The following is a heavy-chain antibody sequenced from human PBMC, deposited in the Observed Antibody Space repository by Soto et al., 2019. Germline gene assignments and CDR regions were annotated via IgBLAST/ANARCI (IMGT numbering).Heavy chain of an antibody. D-gene: IGHD5-18*01. J-gene: IGHJ6*02. V-gene: IGHV1-69*12. CDR2: IIPIFGTA. Sequence: QVQLVQSGAEVKKPGSSVKVSCKASGGTFSSYAISWVRQAPGQGLEWMGGIIPIFGTANYAQKFQGRVTISADDSTSTAYMELSGLRSEDTAVYYCARVFRPSGYSYGYGNYYYYGMDVWGQGTTVTVSS. CDR3: ARVFRPSGYSYGYGNYYYYGMDV. CDR1: GGTFSSYA.